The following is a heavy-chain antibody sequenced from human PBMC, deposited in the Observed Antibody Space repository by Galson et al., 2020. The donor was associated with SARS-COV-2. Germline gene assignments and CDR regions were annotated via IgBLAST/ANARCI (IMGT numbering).Heavy chain of an antibody. J-gene: IGHJ4*02. CDR1: GFTFSSYG. Sequence: GGSLRLSCAASGFTFSSYGMHWVLQAPGKGLEWVAVIWYDGSNKYYADSVKGRFTISRDNSKNTLYLQMNSLRAEDTAVYYCAKDRGLGVEGFDYWGQGTLVTVSS. V-gene: IGHV3-33*06. CDR3: AKDRGLGVEGFDY. CDR2: IWYDGSNK. D-gene: IGHD3-16*01.